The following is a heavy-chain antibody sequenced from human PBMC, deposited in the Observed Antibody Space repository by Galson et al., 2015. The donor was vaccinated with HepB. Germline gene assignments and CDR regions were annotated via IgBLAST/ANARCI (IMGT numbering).Heavy chain of an antibody. CDR3: AASTQQLVRYGMDV. CDR2: INTNTGNP. CDR1: GYTFTSYA. D-gene: IGHD6-13*01. V-gene: IGHV7-4-1*02. Sequence: SVKVSCKASGYTFTSYAMNWVRQAPGQGLEWMGWINTNTGNPTYAQGFTGRFVFSLDTSVSTAYLQISSLKAEDTAVYHCAASTQQLVRYGMDVWGQGTTVTVSS. J-gene: IGHJ6*02.